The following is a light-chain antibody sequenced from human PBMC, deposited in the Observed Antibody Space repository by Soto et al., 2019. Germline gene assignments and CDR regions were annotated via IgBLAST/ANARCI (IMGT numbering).Light chain of an antibody. CDR2: DVS. CDR3: VSFNVTYSYV. V-gene: IGLV2-14*01. CDR1: SGDVGAYDF. J-gene: IGLJ1*01. Sequence: QSVLTQPASVSGSPGQSITISCTGTSGDVGAYDFVSWYQHHPGKAPRLVIYDVSRRPAGASDRFSGSKSGSTASLTISTLQDEQEADSSCVSFNVTYSYVFGTGTKVTV.